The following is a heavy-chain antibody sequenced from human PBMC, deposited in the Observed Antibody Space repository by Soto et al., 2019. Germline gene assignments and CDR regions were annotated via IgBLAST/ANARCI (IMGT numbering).Heavy chain of an antibody. D-gene: IGHD6-13*01. V-gene: IGHV1-69*13. CDR1: GGTFSSYA. CDR2: IIPIFGTA. J-gene: IGHJ4*02. Sequence: SVKVSCKASGGTFSSYAISWVRQAPGQGLEWMGGIIPIFGTANYAQKFQGKVTITADESTSTAYMELSSLRSEDTAVYYCATDLSSSWAPTFVGWGQGTLVTVSS. CDR3: ATDLSSSWAPTFVG.